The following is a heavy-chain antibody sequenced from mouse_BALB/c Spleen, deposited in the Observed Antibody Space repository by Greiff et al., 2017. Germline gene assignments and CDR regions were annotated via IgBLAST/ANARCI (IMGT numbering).Heavy chain of an antibody. CDR2: ISDGGSYT. Sequence: EVKLMESGGGLVKPGGSLKLSCAASGFTFSDYYMYWVRQTPEKRLEWVATISDGGSYTYYPDSVKGRFTISRDNAKNNLYLQMSSLKSEDTAMYYCARAFAYYGNYYAMDYWGQGTSVTVSS. J-gene: IGHJ4*01. D-gene: IGHD2-10*01. CDR3: ARAFAYYGNYYAMDY. CDR1: GFTFSDYY. V-gene: IGHV5-4*02.